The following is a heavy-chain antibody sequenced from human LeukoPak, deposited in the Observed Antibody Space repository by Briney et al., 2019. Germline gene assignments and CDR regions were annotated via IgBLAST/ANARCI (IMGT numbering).Heavy chain of an antibody. CDR1: GYTLTELS. Sequence: ASVKVSCKVSGYTLTELSMHWVRQAPGKGLEWMGGFDPEDGETIYAQKFQGRVTMTEDTSTDTAYMELSSLRSEDTAVYYCASYSYYDFWSGYYTSYFDYWGQGTLVTVSS. J-gene: IGHJ4*02. V-gene: IGHV1-24*01. CDR3: ASYSYYDFWSGYYTSYFDY. CDR2: FDPEDGET. D-gene: IGHD3-3*01.